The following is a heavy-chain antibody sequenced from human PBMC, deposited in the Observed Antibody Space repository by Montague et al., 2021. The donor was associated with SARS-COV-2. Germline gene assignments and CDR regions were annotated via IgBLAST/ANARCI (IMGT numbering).Heavy chain of an antibody. CDR3: AGGLSRYSSGQTPYLHSEMDV. J-gene: IGHJ6*02. CDR2: IYYSGST. D-gene: IGHD6-19*01. CDR1: GGSISSSSYY. Sequence: SETLSLTCTVSGGSISSSSYYWGWIRQPPGKGLEWIGSIYYSGSTYYTPSLKSRVAISVDTSKNQFSLKLSSVTAADTAVYYCAGGLSRYSSGQTPYLHSEMDVWGQGTTVTVSS. V-gene: IGHV4-39*07.